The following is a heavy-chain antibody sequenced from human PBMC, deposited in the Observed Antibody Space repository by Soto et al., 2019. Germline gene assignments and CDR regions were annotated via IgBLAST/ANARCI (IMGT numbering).Heavy chain of an antibody. J-gene: IGHJ4*02. CDR1: GYTFTNYN. Sequence: QVQLVQSGAEVKKPGASVKVSCKTSGYTFTNYNINWVRQATGQGLEWMGWMNPNSGNTGYAQKFKGRDTMTRNTYITTAYMELSSLRSGDTAVYYFSRAESYSTSSPFYYWCQGTLVSVSS. D-gene: IGHD6-6*01. CDR3: SRAESYSTSSPFYY. V-gene: IGHV1-8*01. CDR2: MNPNSGNT.